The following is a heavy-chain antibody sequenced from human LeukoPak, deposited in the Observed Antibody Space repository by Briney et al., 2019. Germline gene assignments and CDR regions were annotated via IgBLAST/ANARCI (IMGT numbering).Heavy chain of an antibody. CDR1: GFTFRSYA. V-gene: IGHV3-30*04. D-gene: IGHD1-26*01. Sequence: GGSLRLSCAASGFTFRSYAMHWVRQAPGKGLEWVAVISYDGSNKYYADSVKGRFTISRDNSKNTLYLQMNSLRAEDTAVYYCARVSGSYLSDDYWGQGTLVTVSS. J-gene: IGHJ4*02. CDR2: ISYDGSNK. CDR3: ARVSGSYLSDDY.